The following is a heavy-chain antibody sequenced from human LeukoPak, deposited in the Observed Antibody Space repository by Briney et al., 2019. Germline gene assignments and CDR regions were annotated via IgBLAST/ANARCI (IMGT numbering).Heavy chain of an antibody. CDR1: GYTFISYA. V-gene: IGHV7-4-1*01. J-gene: IGHJ5*02. Sequence: GASVKVSCKASGYTFISYAVNWVRQAPGQGLEWMGWINTDTGSPVYAQDFTGRFVFSLDTSVTTAYLQIDSLNPEDTAVYYCARGFQAMTPWGQGTLVTVSS. CDR2: INTDTGSP. CDR3: ARGFQAMTP.